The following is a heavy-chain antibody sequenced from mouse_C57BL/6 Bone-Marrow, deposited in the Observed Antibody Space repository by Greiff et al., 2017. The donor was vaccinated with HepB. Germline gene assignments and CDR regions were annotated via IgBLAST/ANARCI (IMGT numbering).Heavy chain of an antibody. CDR1: GFTFSSYG. V-gene: IGHV5-6*01. Sequence: EVKLVESGGDLVKPGGSLKLSCAASGFTFSSYGMSWVRQTPDKRLEWVATISSGGSYTYYPDSVKGRFTISRDNAKNTLYLQMSSLKSEDTAMYYCARLITRGFAYWGQGTLVTVSA. CDR3: ARLITRGFAY. CDR2: ISSGGSYT. J-gene: IGHJ3*01. D-gene: IGHD2-4*01.